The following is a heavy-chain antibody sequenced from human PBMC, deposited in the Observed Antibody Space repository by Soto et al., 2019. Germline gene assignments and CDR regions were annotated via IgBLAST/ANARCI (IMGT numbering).Heavy chain of an antibody. CDR1: GFTFSTYG. D-gene: IGHD4-17*01. CDR3: TKDHLPTTVTTVGY. V-gene: IGHV3-30*18. J-gene: IGHJ4*02. CDR2: ISYHGSDK. Sequence: QVQLVESGGGVVQPGRSLRLSCAASGFTFSTYGMHWVRQAPGKGLEWVAVISYHGSDKYYADSVKGRFTISRDNSKNQRYLQMDSLRDEEKDVYYCTKDHLPTTVTTVGYWGQGNLVPVSS.